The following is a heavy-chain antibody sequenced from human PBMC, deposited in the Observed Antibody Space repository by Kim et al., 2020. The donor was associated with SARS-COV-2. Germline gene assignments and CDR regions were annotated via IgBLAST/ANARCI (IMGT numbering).Heavy chain of an antibody. D-gene: IGHD3-3*01. CDR3: ARVPTSITIFGSFDY. J-gene: IGHJ4*02. V-gene: IGHV3-30*04. CDR2: ISYDGSNK. CDR1: GFTFSSYA. Sequence: GGSLRLSCAASGFTFSSYAMHWVRQAPGKGLEWVAVISYDGSNKYYVDSVKGRFTISRDNSKNTLYLQMNSLRAEDTAVYYCARVPTSITIFGSFDYWGQGTLVTASS.